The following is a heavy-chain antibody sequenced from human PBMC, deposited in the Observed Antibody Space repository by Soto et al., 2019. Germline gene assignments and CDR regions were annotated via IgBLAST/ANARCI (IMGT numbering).Heavy chain of an antibody. J-gene: IGHJ4*02. D-gene: IGHD3-16*01. CDR1: GFTFSTYA. CDR2: ISGSGGST. Sequence: GGSLRLSCAASGFTFSTYAMSWVRQAPGKGLEWVSAISGSGGSTYYADSVKGRFTMSRDNSKNTLYLQMNSLRAEDTAVYYCAKDPYYDYVWGSFPLDYWGQGTLVTVSS. CDR3: AKDPYYDYVWGSFPLDY. V-gene: IGHV3-23*01.